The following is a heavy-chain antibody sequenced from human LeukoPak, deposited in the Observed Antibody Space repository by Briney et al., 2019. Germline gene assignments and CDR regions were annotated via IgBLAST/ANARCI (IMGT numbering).Heavy chain of an antibody. Sequence: ASVKVSCKASGYTFTAYYMHWVRQAPGQGLEWMGWINPNSGGTNYAQKFQGRVTMTRDTSISTAYMELSRLRSDDTAVYYCARGHIAAAVPYYGMDVWGQGTTVTVSS. D-gene: IGHD6-13*01. V-gene: IGHV1-2*02. CDR1: GYTFTAYY. CDR3: ARGHIAAAVPYYGMDV. CDR2: INPNSGGT. J-gene: IGHJ6*02.